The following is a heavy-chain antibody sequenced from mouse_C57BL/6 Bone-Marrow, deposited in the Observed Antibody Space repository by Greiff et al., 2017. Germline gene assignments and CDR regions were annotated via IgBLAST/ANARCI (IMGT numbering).Heavy chain of an antibody. CDR1: GYTFTDYN. CDR3: ARGGYDYDGPDDFDY. Sequence: VHVKQSGPELVKPGASVKMSCKASGYTFTDYNMHWVKQSHGKSLEWIGYINPNNGGTSYNQKFKGKATLTVNKSSSTAYMELRSLTSEDSAVYYCARGGYDYDGPDDFDYWGQGTTLTVSS. J-gene: IGHJ2*01. D-gene: IGHD2-4*01. V-gene: IGHV1-22*01. CDR2: INPNNGGT.